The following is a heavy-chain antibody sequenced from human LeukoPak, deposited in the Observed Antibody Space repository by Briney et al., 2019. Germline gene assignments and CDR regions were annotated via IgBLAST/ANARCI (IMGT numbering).Heavy chain of an antibody. Sequence: GGSLTLSCAASGFTFSSYWMHWVRQAPGKGLVWVSRINGDGSSTSYAASVKGRFTITRDNAKNTLYLQMNSLRAEDTAVYYCARVSSLRDYDFWSGYPWVYYYYYGMDVWGQGTTVTVSS. J-gene: IGHJ6*02. D-gene: IGHD3-3*01. V-gene: IGHV3-74*01. CDR3: ARVSSLRDYDFWSGYPWVYYYYYGMDV. CDR2: INGDGSST. CDR1: GFTFSSYW.